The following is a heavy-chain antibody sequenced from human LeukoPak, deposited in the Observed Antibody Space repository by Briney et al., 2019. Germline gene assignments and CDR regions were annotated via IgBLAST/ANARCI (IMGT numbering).Heavy chain of an antibody. CDR1: GFTFSSYP. CDR2: ISRGGSNT. D-gene: IGHD2-2*01. CDR3: AKYMPPAMQPFFDY. J-gene: IGHJ4*02. Sequence: GGSLRLSCAASGFTFSSYPMSWVRQAPGKGLEWVSSISRGGSNTYYADSVKGRFTISRDDSKNTLYLQMNSLRAEDTAVYYCAKYMPPAMQPFFDYWGQGTLVTVSS. V-gene: IGHV3-23*01.